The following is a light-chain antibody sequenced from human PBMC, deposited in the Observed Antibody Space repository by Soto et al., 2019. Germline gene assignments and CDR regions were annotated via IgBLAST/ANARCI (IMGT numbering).Light chain of an antibody. V-gene: IGKV1-39*01. CDR2: AAS. CDR1: QSISSY. CDR3: LQIYSTPHT. J-gene: IGKJ1*01. Sequence: DIQMTQSPSSLSASVGDRVTITCRASQSISSYLNWYQQKPGKAPKLLIYAASSLQSGVTSRFNGSGSGTVFTLTISIMQPEDFATYYCLQIYSTPHTFGQWTKVDIK.